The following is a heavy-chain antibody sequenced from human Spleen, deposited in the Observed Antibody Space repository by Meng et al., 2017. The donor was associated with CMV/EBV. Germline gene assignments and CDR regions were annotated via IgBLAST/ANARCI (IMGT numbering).Heavy chain of an antibody. V-gene: IGHV3-30*02. J-gene: IGHJ2*01. Sequence: LSLTCAASGFIFSNYGMHWVRQAPGKGLEWVASVRYDGSNKNYPDSVRGRFPISRDNAKNSLYLQMNSLRAEDTAVYYCARDVACGGDCYPWKFDLWGRGTLVTVSS. CDR3: ARDVACGGDCYPWKFDL. CDR1: GFIFSNYG. D-gene: IGHD2-21*01. CDR2: VRYDGSNK.